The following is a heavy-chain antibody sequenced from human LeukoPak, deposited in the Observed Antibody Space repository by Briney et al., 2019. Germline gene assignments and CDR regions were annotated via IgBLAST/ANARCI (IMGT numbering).Heavy chain of an antibody. V-gene: IGHV5-51*01. Sequence: GESLKISCKGSGYSFTSYWIGWVRQMPGKGLEWMGIIYPGDSDTRYSPSFQGQVTISADKSISTAYLQWSSLKASDTAMYYCARPYYYDSSGYYYFDYWGQGTLVTVSS. CDR3: ARPYYYDSSGYYYFDY. CDR2: IYPGDSDT. J-gene: IGHJ4*02. D-gene: IGHD3-22*01. CDR1: GYSFTSYW.